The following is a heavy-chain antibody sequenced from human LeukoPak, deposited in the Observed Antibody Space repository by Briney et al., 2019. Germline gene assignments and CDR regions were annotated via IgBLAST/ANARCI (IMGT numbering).Heavy chain of an antibody. D-gene: IGHD4-17*01. CDR1: GGSVSSGSYY. V-gene: IGHV4-61*01. Sequence: SETLSLTCTVSGGSVSSGSYYWSWIRQPPGKGLEWIGYIYYSGSTNYNPSLKSRVTISVDTSKNQFSLKLSSVTAADTAVYYCARGPKALYGDYNYWGQGTLVTVSS. J-gene: IGHJ4*02. CDR3: ARGPKALYGDYNY. CDR2: IYYSGST.